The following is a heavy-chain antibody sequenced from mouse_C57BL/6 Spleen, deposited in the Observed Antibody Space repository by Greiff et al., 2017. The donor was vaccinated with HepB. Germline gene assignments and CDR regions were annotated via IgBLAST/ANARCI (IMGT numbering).Heavy chain of an antibody. V-gene: IGHV3-6*01. CDR1: GYSITSGYY. D-gene: IGHD2-4*01. CDR2: ISYDGSN. J-gene: IGHJ2*01. CDR3: ASGDYDYPYYFDY. Sequence: ESGPGLVKPSQSLSLTCSVTGYSITSGYYWNWIRQFPGNKLEWMGYISYDGSNNYNPSLKNRISITRDTSKNQFFLKLNSVTTEDTATYYCASGDYDYPYYFDYWGQGTTLTVSS.